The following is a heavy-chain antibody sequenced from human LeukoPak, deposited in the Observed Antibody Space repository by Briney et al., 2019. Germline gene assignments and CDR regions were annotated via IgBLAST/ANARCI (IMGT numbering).Heavy chain of an antibody. D-gene: IGHD2-15*01. CDR3: ARVGRPYAFDI. Sequence: NASETLSLTCAVYGGSFSGYYWSWIRQPPGKGLEWIGEINHSGSTNYNPSLKSRVTISVDTSKNQFSLKLSSVTAADTAVYYCARVGRPYAFDIWGQGTMVTVSS. J-gene: IGHJ3*02. CDR1: GGSFSGYY. V-gene: IGHV4-34*01. CDR2: INHSGST.